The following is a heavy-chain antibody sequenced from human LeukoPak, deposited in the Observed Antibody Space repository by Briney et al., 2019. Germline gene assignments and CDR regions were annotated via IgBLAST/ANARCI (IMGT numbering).Heavy chain of an antibody. D-gene: IGHD3-10*01. CDR3: ARDMGNWFDP. CDR1: GASISIYY. J-gene: IGHJ5*02. Sequence: KSSETLSLTCTVSGASISIYYWSWIRQPAGKGLEWIGRMYTSGSTDYNPSLQSRVTMSVDTSKNQFSLKLTSVTAADTAVHYCARDMGNWFDPWGQGTLVTVSS. V-gene: IGHV4-4*07. CDR2: MYTSGST.